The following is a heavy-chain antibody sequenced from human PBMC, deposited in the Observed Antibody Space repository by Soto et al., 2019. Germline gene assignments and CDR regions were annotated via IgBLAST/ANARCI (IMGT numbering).Heavy chain of an antibody. D-gene: IGHD1-26*01. J-gene: IGHJ3*02. Sequence: SETLSPTCTVSCGSIRSRRCHRGWVRPPPGKGLGWIASIKYSGTTFYNPSLKSRVTLSVDTSKNQFALKLSSVTAAETAVYYCARHGITGSYYDAFHIWGQGTMVTVS. V-gene: IGHV4-39*01. CDR2: IKYSGTT. CDR3: ARHGITGSYYDAFHI. CDR1: CGSIRSRRCH.